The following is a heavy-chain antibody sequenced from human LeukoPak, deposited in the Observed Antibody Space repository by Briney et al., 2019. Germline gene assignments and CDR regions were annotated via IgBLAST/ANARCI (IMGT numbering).Heavy chain of an antibody. J-gene: IGHJ4*02. CDR2: ISGSGGST. CDR3: AKDRRFGFGELPYYFDY. D-gene: IGHD3-10*01. V-gene: IGHV3-23*01. Sequence: GGSLRLSCAASGFTFSSYAMSWVRQAPGKVLEWVSAISGSGGSTYYADSVKVRFTISRDNSKNTLYLQMNSLRAEDTAVYYCAKDRRFGFGELPYYFDYWGQGTLVTVSS. CDR1: GFTFSSYA.